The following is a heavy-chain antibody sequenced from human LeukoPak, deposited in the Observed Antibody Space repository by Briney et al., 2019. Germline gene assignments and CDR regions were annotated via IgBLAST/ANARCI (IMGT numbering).Heavy chain of an antibody. V-gene: IGHV3-74*01. CDR3: ARVSSGSYFGYYYYYMDV. J-gene: IGHJ6*03. CDR2: INADGSIR. D-gene: IGHD1-26*01. CDR1: GFTFGNSW. Sequence: PGGSLRLSCAASGFTFGNSWVHWVRQAPGKGLVWVSLINADGSIRTYADSVRGRFTIARDNARNTLSLQMNSLRAEDTAVYYCARVSSGSYFGYYYYYMDVWGKGTTVTVSS.